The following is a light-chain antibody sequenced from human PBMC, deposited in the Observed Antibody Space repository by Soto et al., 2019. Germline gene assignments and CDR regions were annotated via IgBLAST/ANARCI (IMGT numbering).Light chain of an antibody. J-gene: IGLJ2*01. CDR2: RNN. Sequence: QSVLTQPPSASGTPWQRVTISCSGSSSNIGSNYVYWYQQLPGTAPKLLIYRNNQRPSGVPDRFSGSKSGTSASLAISGLRSEDEADYYCAAWDDSLSAVVFGGGTKVTVL. CDR3: AAWDDSLSAVV. V-gene: IGLV1-47*01. CDR1: SSNIGSNY.